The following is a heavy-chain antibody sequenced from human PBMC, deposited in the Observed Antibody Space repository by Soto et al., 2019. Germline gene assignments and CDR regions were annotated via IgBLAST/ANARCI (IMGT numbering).Heavy chain of an antibody. V-gene: IGHV3-33*01. D-gene: IGHD2-8*01. CDR2: IWYDGSNK. J-gene: IGHJ6*02. CDR3: ARGHCTNGVCYGRGYYYGMDV. Sequence: GGSLRLSCAASGFTFSSYGMHWVRQAPGKGLEWVAVIWYDGSNKYYADSVKGRFTISRDNSKNTLYLQMNSLRAEDTAVYYCARGHCTNGVCYGRGYYYGMDVWGQGPRSPSP. CDR1: GFTFSSYG.